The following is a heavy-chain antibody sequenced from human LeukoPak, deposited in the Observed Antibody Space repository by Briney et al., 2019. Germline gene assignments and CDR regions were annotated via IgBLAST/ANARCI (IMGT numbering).Heavy chain of an antibody. CDR2: IYYSGST. CDR3: AREGYGSGRSDY. Sequence: SETLSLTCTVSGISIGSNSYYWGWMRQPPGKGLEWIGSIYYSGSTYYNPSLKSRVTISIDTSKNQFSLRLSSVTAADTAVYYCAREGYGSGRSDYWGQGTLVTVSS. CDR1: GISIGSNSYY. D-gene: IGHD3-10*01. J-gene: IGHJ4*02. V-gene: IGHV4-39*07.